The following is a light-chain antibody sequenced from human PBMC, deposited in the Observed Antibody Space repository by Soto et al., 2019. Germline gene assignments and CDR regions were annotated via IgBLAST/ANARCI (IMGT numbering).Light chain of an antibody. CDR1: QSISNH. Sequence: DIQMTQSPSSLSASVKDRVIITCRASQSISNHLNWYQQKPGKAPKLLIFAASSLQSGVPSRFSGSRSGPDFTLTISCLQPEDFATYYCQQSYSSPPTFGQGTKVDIK. CDR3: QQSYSSPPT. V-gene: IGKV1-39*01. CDR2: AAS. J-gene: IGKJ1*01.